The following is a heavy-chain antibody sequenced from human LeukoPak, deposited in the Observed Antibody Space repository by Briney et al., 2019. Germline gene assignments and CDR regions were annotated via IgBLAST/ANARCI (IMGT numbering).Heavy chain of an antibody. CDR1: GGSLSSSDYD. D-gene: IGHD6-19*01. CDR2: IYYSVTT. CDR3: ARQAVAGRAFDY. Sequence: SETLSLTCTVSGGSLSSSDYDWGWIRQPPGKGLEWTGSIYYSVTTYYNPSLKSRVSISVDTSKNQFSLKLTSVTAADTAVYCCARQAVAGRAFDYWGQGTLVTVSS. V-gene: IGHV4-39*07. J-gene: IGHJ4*02.